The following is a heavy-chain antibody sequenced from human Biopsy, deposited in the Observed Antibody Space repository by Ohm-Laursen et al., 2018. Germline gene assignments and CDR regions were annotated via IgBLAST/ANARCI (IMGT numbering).Heavy chain of an antibody. Sequence: GSLRLSCSASGFTFSTYGMNWVRQAPGKGLEWVSHISRSSSTIYYADSVKGRFTISRDNAKNSLYLQMNSLRAEDTAVYYCAREWIDGSSDYYSYYFDYWGQGTLVTVSS. D-gene: IGHD3-22*01. CDR1: GFTFSTYG. J-gene: IGHJ4*02. V-gene: IGHV3-48*01. CDR3: AREWIDGSSDYYSYYFDY. CDR2: ISRSSSTI.